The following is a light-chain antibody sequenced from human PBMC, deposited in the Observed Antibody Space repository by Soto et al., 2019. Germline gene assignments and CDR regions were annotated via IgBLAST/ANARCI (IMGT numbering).Light chain of an antibody. CDR2: EVG. CDR1: SSDVGGYNY. Sequence: QSALTEPPSASGSPGQSVTISCTGTSSDVGGYNYVSWFQQHPGKAPKLMIYEVGKRPSGVPARFSGSKSGNTASLTVSGREAADEADYYRIAYARSNTWVFGPGTLVTVL. V-gene: IGLV2-8*01. CDR3: IAYARSNTWV. J-gene: IGLJ1*01.